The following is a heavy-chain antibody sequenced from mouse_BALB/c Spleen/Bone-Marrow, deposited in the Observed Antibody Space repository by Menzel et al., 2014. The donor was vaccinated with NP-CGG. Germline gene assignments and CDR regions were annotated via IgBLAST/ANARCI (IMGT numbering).Heavy chain of an antibody. J-gene: IGHJ3*01. CDR2: IDPSDSET. CDR1: GYSFTSYW. D-gene: IGHD1-1*01. CDR3: SYGSRDY. Sequence: VKLKDSGPHLVKPGASVKISCTASGYSFTSYWMHWVKQRPGQGLEWIGMIDPSDSETRLNQKFKDKATLTVDKSSSTAYRQPSSATSEDSALYYCSYGSRDYWGQAATVTVSA. V-gene: IGHV1-74*01.